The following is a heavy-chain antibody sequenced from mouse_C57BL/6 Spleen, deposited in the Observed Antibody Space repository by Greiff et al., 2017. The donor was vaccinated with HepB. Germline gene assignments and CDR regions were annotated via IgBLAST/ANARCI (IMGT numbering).Heavy chain of an antibody. V-gene: IGHV5-12*01. J-gene: IGHJ1*03. D-gene: IGHD1-1*01. CDR2: ISNGGGST. CDR3: ARLSSHWYFDV. Sequence: VQLKQSGGGLVQPGGSLKLSCAASGFTFSDYYMYWVRQTPEKRLEWVAYISNGGGSTYYPDTVKGRFTISRDNAKNTLYLQMSRLKSEDTAMYYCARLSSHWYFDVWGTGTTVTVSS. CDR1: GFTFSDYY.